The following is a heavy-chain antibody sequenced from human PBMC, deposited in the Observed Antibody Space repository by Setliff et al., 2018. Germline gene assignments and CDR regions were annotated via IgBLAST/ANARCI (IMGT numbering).Heavy chain of an antibody. V-gene: IGHV1-69*05. CDR3: ARGGSPDCSTAGCRYGDYVY. D-gene: IGHD2-2*01. Sequence: SVKVSCKASGDSFNNYAISWVRQAPGQGLEWMGGTIPLFGTTDYAQKFHGRVTIITDESTSTVYMELSSLRSEDTAVYYCARGGSPDCSTAGCRYGDYVYWGQGTQVTVSS. CDR1: GDSFNNYA. CDR2: TIPLFGTT. J-gene: IGHJ4*02.